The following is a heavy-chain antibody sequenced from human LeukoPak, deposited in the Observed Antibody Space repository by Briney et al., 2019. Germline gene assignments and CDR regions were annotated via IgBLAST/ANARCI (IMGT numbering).Heavy chain of an antibody. Sequence: GGSLRLSCAASGFTFSSYAMSWVRQAPGEGLAWVSTISGGSGSTYCADSVKGRFTISRDDSKNTLYLQMNSLRDEDTAVYYCARHRFESGGYHSTDWGQGTLVTVSS. J-gene: IGHJ4*02. CDR3: ARHRFESGGYHSTD. CDR1: GFTFSSYA. CDR2: ISGGSGST. D-gene: IGHD3-22*01. V-gene: IGHV3-23*01.